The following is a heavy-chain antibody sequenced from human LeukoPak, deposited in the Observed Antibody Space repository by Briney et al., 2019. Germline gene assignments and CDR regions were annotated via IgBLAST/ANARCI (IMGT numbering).Heavy chain of an antibody. J-gene: IGHJ4*02. CDR2: IYYTGST. CDR3: ATRDGGNPRIDY. CDR1: GGSISSSSYD. V-gene: IGHV4-39*01. Sequence: PETLSLACTVSGGSISSSSYDWGWIRHPPGKGLEWIGRIYYTGSTYYNPSLKSRVTISVDTSKNQSSLKLSSVTAADTAVYYCATRDGGNPRIDYWGQGTLVTVSS. D-gene: IGHD4-23*01.